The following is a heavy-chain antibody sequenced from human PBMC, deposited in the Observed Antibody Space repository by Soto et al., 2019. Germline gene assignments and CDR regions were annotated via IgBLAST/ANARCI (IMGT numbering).Heavy chain of an antibody. CDR1: GGSISSYY. CDR2: IYYSGST. J-gene: IGHJ6*02. V-gene: IGHV4-59*12. CDR3: ARSPDSSGYYPRRYYYGMDV. D-gene: IGHD3-22*01. Sequence: SETLSLTCTVSGGSISSYYWSWIRQPPGKGLEWIGYIYYSGSTNYNPSLKSRVTISVDKSKNQFSLKLSSVTAADTAVYYCARSPDSSGYYPRRYYYGMDVWGQGTTVTASS.